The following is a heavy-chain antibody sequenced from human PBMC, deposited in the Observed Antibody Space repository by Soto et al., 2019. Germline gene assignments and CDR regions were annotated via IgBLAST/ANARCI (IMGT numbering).Heavy chain of an antibody. D-gene: IGHD3-16*01. Sequence: SQTLSLTCAISRDSVSGNSAAWNWIRQSPSRGLEWLGRTYYRSRWYNDYAVSVKSRIPVTPDTSKNQFSLHLNSVTPEDTAVYYCEREFPYYVSRASYIDFWGQGTLAPFSS. CDR1: RDSVSGNSAA. J-gene: IGHJ4*02. CDR3: EREFPYYVSRASYIDF. V-gene: IGHV6-1*01. CDR2: TYYRSRWYN.